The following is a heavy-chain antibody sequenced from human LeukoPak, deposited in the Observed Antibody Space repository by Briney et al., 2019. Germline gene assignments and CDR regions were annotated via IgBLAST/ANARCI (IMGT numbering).Heavy chain of an antibody. CDR1: GFTFSSYS. Sequence: PGGSLRLSCAASGFTFSSYSMNWVRQAPGKGLEWVSSISSSSSYIYYADSVKGRFTISRDNAKNSLYLQMNSLRAEDTAVYYCARDKSWAVAGFDYWGQGTLVTVSS. CDR3: ARDKSWAVAGFDY. D-gene: IGHD6-19*01. J-gene: IGHJ4*02. V-gene: IGHV3-21*01. CDR2: ISSSSSYI.